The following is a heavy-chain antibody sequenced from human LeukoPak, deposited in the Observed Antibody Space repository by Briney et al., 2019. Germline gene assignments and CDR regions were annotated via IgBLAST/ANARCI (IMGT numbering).Heavy chain of an antibody. D-gene: IGHD3-22*01. CDR2: IYTSGST. CDR3: AKGYDLYYDSSGYTR. V-gene: IGHV4-61*02. CDR1: GGSISSGSYY. J-gene: IGHJ4*02. Sequence: SGTLSLTCTVSGGSISSGSYYWSWIRQPAGKGLEWIGRIYTSGSTNYNPSLKSRVTISVDTSKNQFSLKLSSVTAADTAVYYCAKGYDLYYDSSGYTRWGQGTLVTVSS.